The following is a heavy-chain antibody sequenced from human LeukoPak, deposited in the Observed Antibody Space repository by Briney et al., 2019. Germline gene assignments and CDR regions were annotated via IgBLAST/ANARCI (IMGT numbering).Heavy chain of an antibody. Sequence: SETLSLTCTVSGGSISSYFWSWIRQTPGKGLEWIGDIHYSGSTNYNPSLKSRVTISVDTSKNQFSLKLTSVTAADTAVYYCARQGLSSYQYYFDYWGQGTLVTVSS. CDR2: IHYSGST. V-gene: IGHV4-59*08. CDR3: ARQGLSSYQYYFDY. D-gene: IGHD3-22*01. J-gene: IGHJ4*02. CDR1: GGSISSYF.